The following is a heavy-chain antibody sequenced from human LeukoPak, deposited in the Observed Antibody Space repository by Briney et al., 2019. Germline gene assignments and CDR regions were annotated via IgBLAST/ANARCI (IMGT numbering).Heavy chain of an antibody. CDR1: GFTFSSYS. CDR2: ISGSGGST. V-gene: IGHV3-23*01. Sequence: GGSLRLSCAASGFTFSSYSMNWVRQAPGKGLEWVSAISGSGGSTYYADSVKGRFTISRDNSKNTLYLQMNSLRAEDTAVYYCARPPVRLDCGGDCFAPFDYWGQGTLVTVSS. D-gene: IGHD2-21*02. J-gene: IGHJ4*02. CDR3: ARPPVRLDCGGDCFAPFDY.